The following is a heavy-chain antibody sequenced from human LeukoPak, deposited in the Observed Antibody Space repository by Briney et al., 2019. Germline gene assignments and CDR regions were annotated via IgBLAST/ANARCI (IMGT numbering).Heavy chain of an antibody. CDR1: GGSFSDYY. D-gene: IGHD5-24*01. J-gene: IGHJ6*04. CDR3: ARNRLHQISTGARYGMDG. CDR2: INHSGST. V-gene: IGHV4-34*01. Sequence: SETLSLTCAVYGGSFSDYYLTWIRQPPGKGLEWIGEINHSGSTNYKPSLKSRVTISVDTSKNQFSLKLSSMTAADTAVYYCARNRLHQISTGARYGMDGWGRGTTVTVSS.